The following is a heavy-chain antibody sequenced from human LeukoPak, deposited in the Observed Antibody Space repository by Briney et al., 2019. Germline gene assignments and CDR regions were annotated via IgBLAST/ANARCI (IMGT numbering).Heavy chain of an antibody. D-gene: IGHD6-19*01. Sequence: GGSLRLSCAASGFTFSSYSMNWVRQAPGKGLEWVSSISSSSYIYYADSVKGRFTISRDNAKNSLYLQMNSLRAEDTAVYYCAGDKGSGWTFDYWGQGTLVTVSS. V-gene: IGHV3-21*01. J-gene: IGHJ4*02. CDR2: ISSSSYI. CDR1: GFTFSSYS. CDR3: AGDKGSGWTFDY.